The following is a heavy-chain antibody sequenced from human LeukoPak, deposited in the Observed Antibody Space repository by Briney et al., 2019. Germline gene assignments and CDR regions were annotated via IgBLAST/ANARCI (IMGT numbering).Heavy chain of an antibody. CDR1: GFPYSSYW. CDR3: ARGPRASGWYYFDY. CDR2: IKQDGSEK. Sequence: GGSLRLSCAASGFPYSSYWMTWVRQAPGKGLEWVANIKQDGSEKYYVDSVKGRFTISRDNAKNSLYLQMNSLRAEDTAVYYCARGPRASGWYYFDYWGQGTLVSVSS. J-gene: IGHJ4*02. D-gene: IGHD6-19*01. V-gene: IGHV3-7*01.